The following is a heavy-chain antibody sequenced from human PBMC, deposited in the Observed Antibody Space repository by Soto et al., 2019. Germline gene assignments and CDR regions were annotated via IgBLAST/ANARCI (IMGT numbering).Heavy chain of an antibody. CDR2: IWYDGSNK. V-gene: IGHV3-33*01. CDR3: ARVTYSSSWAFGYGMDV. Sequence: QVQLVESGGGVVQPGRSLRLSCAASGFTFSSYGMHWVRQAPGKGLEWVAVIWYDGSNKYYADSVKGRFTISRDNSKNXXDLQRNSLRAEDTAVYYCARVTYSSSWAFGYGMDVWGQGTTVTVSS. CDR1: GFTFSSYG. J-gene: IGHJ6*02. D-gene: IGHD6-13*01.